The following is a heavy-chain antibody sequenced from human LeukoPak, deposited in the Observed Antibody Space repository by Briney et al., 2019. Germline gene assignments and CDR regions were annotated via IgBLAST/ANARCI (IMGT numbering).Heavy chain of an antibody. D-gene: IGHD1-7*01. CDR2: ISAYNGNT. CDR1: GYTFTTYG. CDR3: ARASAVTGTSRTSDDAFDV. Sequence: ASVKVSCKASGYTFTTYGISWVRQAPGQGLEWMGWISAYNGNTNYAQNLQGRVTMTTDTSTRTAYMELRSLRSDDTAMYYCARASAVTGTSRTSDDAFDVWGQGIMVTVSS. J-gene: IGHJ3*01. V-gene: IGHV1-18*01.